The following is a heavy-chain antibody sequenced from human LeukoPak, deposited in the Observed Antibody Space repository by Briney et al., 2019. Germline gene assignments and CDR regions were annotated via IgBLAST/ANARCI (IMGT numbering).Heavy chain of an antibody. D-gene: IGHD2-2*01. V-gene: IGHV3-21*01. J-gene: IGHJ4*02. CDR2: ISSSSSYI. CDR3: AKTPGPFVVVPAAIDY. CDR1: GFTFSSYS. Sequence: GGSLTLSCAASGFTFSSYSMNWVRQAPGKGLEWVSSISSSSSYIYYADSVKGRFTISRDNAKNSLYLQMNSLRAEDTAVYYRAKTPGPFVVVPAAIDYWGQGTLVTVSS.